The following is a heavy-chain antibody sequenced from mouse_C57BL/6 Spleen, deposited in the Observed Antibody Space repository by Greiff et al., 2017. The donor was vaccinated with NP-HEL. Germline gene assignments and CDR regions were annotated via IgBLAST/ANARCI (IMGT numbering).Heavy chain of an antibody. D-gene: IGHD4-1*02. V-gene: IGHV1-69*01. CDR3: ARQLGRGGENYFDY. J-gene: IGHJ2*01. Sequence: QVQLQQPGAELVMPGASVKLSCKASGYTFTSYWMHWVKQRPGQGLEWIGEIDPSDSYTNYNQKFKGKSTLTVDKSSSTAYMQLSSLTSEDSAVYYCARQLGRGGENYFDYWGQGTTLTVSS. CDR1: GYTFTSYW. CDR2: IDPSDSYT.